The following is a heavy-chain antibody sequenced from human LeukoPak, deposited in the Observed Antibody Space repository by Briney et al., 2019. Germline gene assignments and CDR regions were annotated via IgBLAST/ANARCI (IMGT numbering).Heavy chain of an antibody. V-gene: IGHV4-4*07. CDR2: IHTSGST. Sequence: SETLSPTCTVSGGSISSYYWSWIRQPAGKGLEWIGRIHTSGSTNYNPSLKSRVTMSVDTSKNQFSLKLSSVTAADTAVYYCARDTYYYGWGSQTPHFDYWGQGTLVTVSS. CDR1: GGSISSYY. CDR3: ARDTYYYGWGSQTPHFDY. D-gene: IGHD3-10*01. J-gene: IGHJ4*02.